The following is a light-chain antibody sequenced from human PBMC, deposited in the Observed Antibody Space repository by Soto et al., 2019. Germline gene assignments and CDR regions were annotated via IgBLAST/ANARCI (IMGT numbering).Light chain of an antibody. V-gene: IGKV1-9*01. J-gene: IGKJ2*01. CDR3: QQLYSYPYT. CDR1: QGISSY. CDR2: AAS. Sequence: DIQLTQSPSFLSASVGDRVTITCRASQGISSYLAWYQQKPGKAPNLLIYAASTLQSGVPSRFSGSGSGTEFTLTIGSLQPEDFATDSCQQLYSYPYTFGQGTKLEIK.